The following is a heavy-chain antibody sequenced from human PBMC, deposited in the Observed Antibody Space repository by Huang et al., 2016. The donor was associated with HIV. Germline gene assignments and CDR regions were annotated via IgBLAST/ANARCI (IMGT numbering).Heavy chain of an antibody. Sequence: QVRLQESGPGLVKPSETLSLSCTVSGDSVSSHSWGWIRHPPGKGLELIGTVYDGGTIKYNPRLKSRITISVDTSKNGFSLNMTSVSAADTAMYFCVRDQGRLAVGGIDNWFDPWGQGALVTVSS. D-gene: IGHD6-19*01. J-gene: IGHJ5*02. CDR1: GDSVSSHS. CDR3: VRDQGRLAVGGIDNWFDP. V-gene: IGHV4-59*02. CDR2: VYDGGTI.